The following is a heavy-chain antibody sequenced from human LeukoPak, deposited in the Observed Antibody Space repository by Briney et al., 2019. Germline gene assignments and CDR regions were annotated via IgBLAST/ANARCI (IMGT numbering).Heavy chain of an antibody. CDR2: ISGSGGST. V-gene: IGHV3-23*01. J-gene: IGHJ6*03. CDR1: GFTFSSYA. D-gene: IGHD3-22*01. CDR3: AKAGGYDSSGYYPYYYYYYMDV. Sequence: PGGSLRLSCAAAGFTFSSYAMSWVRQAPGKGLEWVSAISGSGGSTYYADCVKGRFTISRDNSKNTLYLQMNSLRAEDTAVYYCAKAGGYDSSGYYPYYYYYYMDVWGKGTTVTVSS.